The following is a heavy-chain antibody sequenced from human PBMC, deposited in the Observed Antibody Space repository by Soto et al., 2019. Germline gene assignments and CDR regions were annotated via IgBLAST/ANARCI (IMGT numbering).Heavy chain of an antibody. J-gene: IGHJ6*02. D-gene: IGHD6-13*01. CDR3: ARNYSSPYYGMDV. Sequence: GESLKISCKGSGYSFTSYWIGWVRQMPGKGLEWMGIIYPGDSDTRYSPSFQGQVTISADKSISTAYLQWSSLKASDTAMYYCARNYSSPYYGMDVWGQGTTVTVSS. CDR1: GYSFTSYW. CDR2: IYPGDSDT. V-gene: IGHV5-51*01.